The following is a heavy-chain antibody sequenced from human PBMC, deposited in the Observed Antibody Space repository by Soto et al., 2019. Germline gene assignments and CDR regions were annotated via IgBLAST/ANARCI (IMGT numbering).Heavy chain of an antibody. J-gene: IGHJ5*02. CDR2: IYYSGST. V-gene: IGHV4-61*01. Sequence: SETLSLTCTVSGGSVSSGSYYWSWIWQPPGKGLEWIGYIYYSGSTNYNPSLKSRVTISVDTSKNQFSLKLSSVTAADTAVYYCARAVVVPAATAVGNWFDPWGQGTLVTVSS. CDR3: ARAVVVPAATAVGNWFDP. CDR1: GGSVSSGSYY. D-gene: IGHD2-2*01.